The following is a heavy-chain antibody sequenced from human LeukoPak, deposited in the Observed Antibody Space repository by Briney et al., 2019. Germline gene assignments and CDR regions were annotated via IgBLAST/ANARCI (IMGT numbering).Heavy chain of an antibody. CDR2: ISYDGSNK. Sequence: PGGSLRLSCAASGFTFSSYAMHWVRQAPGKGLEWVAVISYDGSNKYYADSVKGRFTISRDNSKNTLYLQMNSLRAEDTAVYYCARDSYYDFWSPFGGGYMDVWGKGTTVTVSS. V-gene: IGHV3-30*01. CDR3: ARDSYYDFWSPFGGGYMDV. CDR1: GFTFSSYA. J-gene: IGHJ6*03. D-gene: IGHD3-3*01.